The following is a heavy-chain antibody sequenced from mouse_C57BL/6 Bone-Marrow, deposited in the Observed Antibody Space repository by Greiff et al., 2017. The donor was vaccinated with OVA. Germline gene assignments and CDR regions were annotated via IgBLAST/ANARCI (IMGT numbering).Heavy chain of an antibody. J-gene: IGHJ2*01. D-gene: IGHD5-1*01. V-gene: IGHV14-4*01. CDR2: IDPENGDT. CDR3: TTYRY. Sequence: VQLQQSGAELVRPGASVKLSCTASGFNIKDDHMHWVKERPEQGLEWIGWIDPENGDTEYASKFQGTATITADTSSITVYLHLGSLTSEDTAVYYCTTYRYGGRGTTLTVSS. CDR1: GFNIKDDH.